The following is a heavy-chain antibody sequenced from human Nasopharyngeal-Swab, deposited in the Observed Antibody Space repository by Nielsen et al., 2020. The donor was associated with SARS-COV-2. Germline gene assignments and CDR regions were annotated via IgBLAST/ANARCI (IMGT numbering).Heavy chain of an antibody. CDR3: ARERTPPANYDFWSGYYPTKRYFDY. CDR2: INAGNGNT. D-gene: IGHD3-3*01. V-gene: IGHV1-3*01. J-gene: IGHJ4*02. Sequence: ASVKVSCKASGYTFTSYAMHWVRQAPGQRLEWMGWINAGNGNTKYSQKFQGRATITRDTSASTAYMELSSLRSEDTAVYYCARERTPPANYDFWSGYYPTKRYFDYWGQGTLVTVSS. CDR1: GYTFTSYA.